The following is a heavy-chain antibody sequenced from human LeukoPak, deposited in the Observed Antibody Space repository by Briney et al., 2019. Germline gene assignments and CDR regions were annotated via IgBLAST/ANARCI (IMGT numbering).Heavy chain of an antibody. CDR3: ARHIREYRSGWYGFGY. Sequence: SETLSLTCTVPGGSISSSSYYWGWIRQPPGKGLEWIGSIYYSGSTYYNPSLKSRVTISVDTSKNQFSLKLSSVTAADTAVYYCARHIREYRSGWYGFGYWGQGTLVTVSS. J-gene: IGHJ4*02. D-gene: IGHD6-19*01. V-gene: IGHV4-39*01. CDR2: IYYSGST. CDR1: GGSISSSSYY.